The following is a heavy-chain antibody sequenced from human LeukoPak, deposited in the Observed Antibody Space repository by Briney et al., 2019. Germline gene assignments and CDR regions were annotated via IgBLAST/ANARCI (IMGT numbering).Heavy chain of an antibody. D-gene: IGHD3-16*02. Sequence: PGGSLRLSCAASGFIVSSNYMSWVRQAPGKGLEWVSVLYSGGGTYYADSVKGRFTISRDNSKNTLYLQMNSLRAEDTAVYYCAKDLMITFGGVIVPAGLSLDYWGQGTLVTVSS. CDR2: LYSGGGT. CDR1: GFIVSSNY. CDR3: AKDLMITFGGVIVPAGLSLDY. J-gene: IGHJ4*02. V-gene: IGHV3-53*01.